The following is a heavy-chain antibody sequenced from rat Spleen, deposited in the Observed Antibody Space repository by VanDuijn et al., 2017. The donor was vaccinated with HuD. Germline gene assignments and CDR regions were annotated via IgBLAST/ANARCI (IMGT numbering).Heavy chain of an antibody. CDR1: GFTFSDYN. Sequence: EVQLVESGGGLVQPGRSLKLSCAASGFTFSDYNMAWVRQAPKKGLEWIATIIYDGSRTYYRDSVKGRFTISRDNARSTLYLQMNSLRSEDTATYYCVRQGYRGVMADWGQGGSVTVSS. CDR2: IIYDGSRT. CDR3: VRQGYRGVMAD. V-gene: IGHV5S10*01. J-gene: IGHJ4*01. D-gene: IGHD1-2*01.